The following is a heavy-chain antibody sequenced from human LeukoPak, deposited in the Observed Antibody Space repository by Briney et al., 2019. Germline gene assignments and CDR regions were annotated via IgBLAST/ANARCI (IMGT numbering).Heavy chain of an antibody. V-gene: IGHV4-39*01. CDR1: GGSINSNNYY. CDR2: IYYSGSA. J-gene: IGHJ4*02. D-gene: IGHD5-18*01. CDR3: ARGAAGYSYG. Sequence: PSETLSLTCTVSGGSINSNNYYWGWIRQPPGKGLEWIGSIYYSGSAYYNPSLKSRVTISVDTSKNQFSLRLSSVTAADTAVYYCARGAAGYSYGWGQGTLVTVSS.